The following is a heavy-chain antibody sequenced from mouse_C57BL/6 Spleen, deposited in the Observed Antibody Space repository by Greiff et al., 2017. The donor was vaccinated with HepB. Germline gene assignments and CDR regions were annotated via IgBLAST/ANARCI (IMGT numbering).Heavy chain of an antibody. V-gene: IGHV3-6*01. Sequence: DVQLQESGPGLVKPSQSLSLTCSVTGYSITSGYYWNWIRQFPGNKLEWMGYISYDGSNNYNPSLKNRISITRDTSKNQFFLKLNSVTTEDTATYYCARDCYYGYQFAYWGQGTLVTVSA. CDR2: ISYDGSN. J-gene: IGHJ3*01. CDR3: ARDCYYGYQFAY. CDR1: GYSITSGYY. D-gene: IGHD2-2*01.